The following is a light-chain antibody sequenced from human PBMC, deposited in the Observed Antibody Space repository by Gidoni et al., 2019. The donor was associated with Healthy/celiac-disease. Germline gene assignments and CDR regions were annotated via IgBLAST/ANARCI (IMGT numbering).Light chain of an antibody. Sequence: TQLPHSPSSLSPSVGDRVTITSRASQSINTYLNCYQQKPGKAPKLLIYAASSLQSGVPSRFSGSGYGTDITLTISSLQPEDFATYYCQQSYSTPITFGQGTRLEIK. V-gene: IGKV1-39*01. CDR2: AAS. J-gene: IGKJ5*01. CDR1: QSINTY. CDR3: QQSYSTPIT.